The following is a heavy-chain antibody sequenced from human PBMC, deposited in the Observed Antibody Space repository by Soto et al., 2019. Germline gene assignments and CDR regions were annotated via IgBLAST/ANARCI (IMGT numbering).Heavy chain of an antibody. D-gene: IGHD3-22*01. CDR3: ARHSTGYYYSWFDP. CDR1: GGSIDSSTYC. Sequence: SETLSLTCTVSGGSIDSSTYCWGWSRQPPGKGLEWIGSIFYNGNTFYNPSLKSRITISVDTSKNQFSLKLSSVTAADTAVYYCARHSTGYYYSWFDPWGQGTLVTVSS. CDR2: IFYNGNT. J-gene: IGHJ5*02. V-gene: IGHV4-39*01.